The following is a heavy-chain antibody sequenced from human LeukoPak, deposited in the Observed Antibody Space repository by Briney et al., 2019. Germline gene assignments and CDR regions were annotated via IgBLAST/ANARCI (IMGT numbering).Heavy chain of an antibody. J-gene: IGHJ4*02. CDR2: TYYNSKWYT. Sequence: SQTLSLTCAISGDSVSTASKAWYWIRQSPSRGLEWLGRTYYNSKWYTDYAVSVSGRTTINPDTSKNQFSLQLNSVTPEDTAVYFCARDPVGGSTIFDSWGQGTLVTVSS. V-gene: IGHV6-1*01. CDR3: ARDPVGGSTIFDS. D-gene: IGHD1-26*01. CDR1: GDSVSTASKA.